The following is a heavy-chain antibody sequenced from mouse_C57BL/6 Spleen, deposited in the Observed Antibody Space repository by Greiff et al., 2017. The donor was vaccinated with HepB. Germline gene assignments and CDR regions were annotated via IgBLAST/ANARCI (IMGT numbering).Heavy chain of an antibody. CDR2: INPNYGTT. CDR3: ARRIYYGYDGDAMDY. Sequence: QLQQSGPELVKPGASVKISCTASGYSFTDYNMNWVKQSNGKSLEWIGVINPNYGTTSYNQKFKGKATLTVDQSSSTAYMQLNSLTSEDSAVYYCARRIYYGYDGDAMDYWGQGTSVTVSS. V-gene: IGHV1-39*01. D-gene: IGHD2-2*01. J-gene: IGHJ4*01. CDR1: GYSFTDYN.